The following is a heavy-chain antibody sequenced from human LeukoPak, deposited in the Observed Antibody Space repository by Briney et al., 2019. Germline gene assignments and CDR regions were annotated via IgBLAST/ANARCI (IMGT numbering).Heavy chain of an antibody. CDR2: ISAYDGNT. D-gene: IGHD1-26*01. V-gene: IGHV1-18*01. J-gene: IGHJ4*02. CDR3: ARVCGSYCYLDY. CDR1: GYTFTNYG. Sequence: ASVKVSCKASGYTFTNYGISWVRQAPGRGLEWVAWISAYDGNTHFAQNFQGRVTMTTDSITTTAYMELRSLRSDDTAVYYCARVCGSYCYLDYWGQGTLVTVSS.